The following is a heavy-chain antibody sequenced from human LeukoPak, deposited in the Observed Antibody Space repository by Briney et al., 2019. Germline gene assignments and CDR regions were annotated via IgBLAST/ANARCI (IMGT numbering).Heavy chain of an antibody. V-gene: IGHV1-8*01. CDR1: GYPFNNYD. D-gene: IGHD6-19*01. Sequence: GASVKVSCKAPGYPFNNYDINWVRQATGQGLEWMGWMNPHSGKTGYAQNVQGRVTMTRDTSISTAYMELNSLRTEDTAVYYCAKGRPQFSSGWYSFDYWGQGTRVTVSS. J-gene: IGHJ4*02. CDR2: MNPHSGKT. CDR3: AKGRPQFSSGWYSFDY.